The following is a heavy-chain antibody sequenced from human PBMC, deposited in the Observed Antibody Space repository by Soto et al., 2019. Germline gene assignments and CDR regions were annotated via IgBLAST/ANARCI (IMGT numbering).Heavy chain of an antibody. CDR2: IYYSGST. Sequence: SETLSLTCTVSGGFISSYYWSWIRQPPGKGLEWIGYIYYSGSTNYNPSLKSRVTISVDTSKNQFSLKLSSVTAADTAVYYCARDRSSGPDRIAADDAFDIWGQGTMVTVS. CDR3: ARDRSSGPDRIAADDAFDI. CDR1: GGFISSYY. V-gene: IGHV4-59*01. D-gene: IGHD6-25*01. J-gene: IGHJ3*02.